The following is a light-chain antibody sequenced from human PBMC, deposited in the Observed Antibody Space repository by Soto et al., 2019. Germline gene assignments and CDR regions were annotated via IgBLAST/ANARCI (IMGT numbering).Light chain of an antibody. CDR2: GAS. V-gene: IGKV1-16*02. J-gene: IGKJ3*01. CDR1: QDSGTS. Sequence: DIQMTQSPSSLSASVGDRVTITCRAPQDSGTSLAWIQQKPGKVPKTLIFGASTLQSGVPSKFSGSGSGTDFTLTITSLQPEDFAAYYCLQDKFYPFTFGPGTNVEIK. CDR3: LQDKFYPFT.